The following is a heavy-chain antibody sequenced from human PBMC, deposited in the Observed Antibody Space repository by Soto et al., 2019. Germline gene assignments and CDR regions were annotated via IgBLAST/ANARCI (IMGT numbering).Heavy chain of an antibody. CDR3: AKARVRIVGANSFDY. CDR1: GFTCSNYG. CDR2: ISDDGDKR. Sequence: PGGSLRLSCVGSGFTCSNYGMHWVRQPPGKGLEWVALISDDGDKRYYADSVRGRLIISRDNSKDTLYLQMNSLGPDDTAVYFCAKARVRIVGANSFDYWGQGTPVTAPQ. J-gene: IGHJ4*02. V-gene: IGHV3-30*18. D-gene: IGHD1-26*01.